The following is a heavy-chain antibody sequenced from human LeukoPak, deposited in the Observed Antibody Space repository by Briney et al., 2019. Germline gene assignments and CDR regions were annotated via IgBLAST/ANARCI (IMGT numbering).Heavy chain of an antibody. CDR2: INSDGTST. Sequence: GGSLRLSCAASGFTFSSYWMHWVRQAPGKGLMWVSRINSDGTSTTYADSVKGRFTISRDYAKNTLYLQMNSLRAEDTAVYYCARDDILTGYSNDYWGQGTLVTVSS. CDR1: GFTFSSYW. D-gene: IGHD3-9*01. V-gene: IGHV3-74*01. CDR3: ARDDILTGYSNDY. J-gene: IGHJ4*02.